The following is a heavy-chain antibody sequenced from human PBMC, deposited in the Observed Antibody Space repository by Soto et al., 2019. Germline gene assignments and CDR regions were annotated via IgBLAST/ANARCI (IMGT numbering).Heavy chain of an antibody. CDR3: ARDGREASGMDV. D-gene: IGHD1-26*01. V-gene: IGHV4-59*11. J-gene: IGHJ6*02. CDR2: IYYRGST. CDR1: GGSISSHY. Sequence: PXETLSLTCTVSGGSISSHYWSWVRQAPGKGLEWIGHIYYRGSTSYNPSLRSRSTISVDTSNNQFSLKLNSVTTADTAVYYCARDGREASGMDVWGQGTKVTV.